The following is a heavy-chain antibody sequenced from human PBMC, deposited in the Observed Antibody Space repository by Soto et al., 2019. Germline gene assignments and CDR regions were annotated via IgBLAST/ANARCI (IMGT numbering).Heavy chain of an antibody. CDR1: GFSITNTW. V-gene: IGHV3-15*07. Sequence: EVQLVESGGGLVQPGGSLRLSCAASGFSITNTWMHWVRQAPGKGLEWVGRVKSKADGGTADYAAPVKGRFTVSRDDSKVTQYMQMNSRKKEDTAVYYCNSYPDFWGGHTPLWGQGTLVTVSS. CDR3: NSYPDFWGGHTPL. CDR2: VKSKADGGTA. D-gene: IGHD3-3*01. J-gene: IGHJ4*02.